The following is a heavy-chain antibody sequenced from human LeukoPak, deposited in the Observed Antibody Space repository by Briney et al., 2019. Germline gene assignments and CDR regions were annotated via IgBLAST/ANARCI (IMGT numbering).Heavy chain of an antibody. CDR3: AKDWRFYCGGDCYLDY. CDR2: ISYDGSNK. Sequence: PGGSLRLSCAASGFTFSSYWMHWVRHAPGKGLVWVAVISYDGSNKYYADSVKGRFTISRDNSKNTLYLQMNSLRAEDTAVYYCAKDWRFYCGGDCYLDYWGQGTLVTVSS. D-gene: IGHD2-21*02. J-gene: IGHJ4*02. CDR1: GFTFSSYW. V-gene: IGHV3-30*18.